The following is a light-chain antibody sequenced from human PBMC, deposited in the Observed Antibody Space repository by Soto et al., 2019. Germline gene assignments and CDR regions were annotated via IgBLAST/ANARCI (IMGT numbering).Light chain of an antibody. CDR2: DNT. J-gene: IGLJ1*01. Sequence: QSVLTQPPSVSGAPGQRVTISCTGSSSNIGTGYDVHWYQQLPGAAPKLLIYDNTNRPSGVPDRFSASKSGTSASLAITGLQAEDEADYYCQSFDSSIRGSVFGSGTKVTVL. CDR3: QSFDSSIRGSV. V-gene: IGLV1-40*01. CDR1: SSNIGTGYD.